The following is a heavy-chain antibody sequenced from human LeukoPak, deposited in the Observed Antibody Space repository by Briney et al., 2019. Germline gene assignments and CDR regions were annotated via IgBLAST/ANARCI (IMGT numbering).Heavy chain of an antibody. CDR2: ISAYNGNT. CDR1: GYTFTSYG. CDR3: ARATDCSSTSCFPSI. D-gene: IGHD2-2*01. Sequence: ASVKVSCKASGYTFTSYGISWVRQAPGQGLEWMGWISAYNGNTNYAQKLQGRVTMTTDTSTSTAYMELRSLRSDDTAVYYCARATDCSSTSCFPSIWGQGTMVTVSS. J-gene: IGHJ3*02. V-gene: IGHV1-18*01.